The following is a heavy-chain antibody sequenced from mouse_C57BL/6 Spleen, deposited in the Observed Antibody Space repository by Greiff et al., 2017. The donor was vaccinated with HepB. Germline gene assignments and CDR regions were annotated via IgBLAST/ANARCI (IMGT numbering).Heavy chain of an antibody. CDR2: IDPENGDT. V-gene: IGHV14-4*01. Sequence: VQLQHSGAELVRPGASVKLSCTASGFNIKDDYMPWVKQRPEQGLEWIGWIDPENGDTEYASKFQGKATITADTSSNTAYLQLSSLTSEDTAVYYCTTDGYYVSFAYWGQGTLVTVSA. J-gene: IGHJ3*01. D-gene: IGHD2-3*01. CDR3: TTDGYYVSFAY. CDR1: GFNIKDDY.